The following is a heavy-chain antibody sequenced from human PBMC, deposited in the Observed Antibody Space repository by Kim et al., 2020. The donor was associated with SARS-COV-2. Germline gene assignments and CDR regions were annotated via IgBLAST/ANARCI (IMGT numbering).Heavy chain of an antibody. Sequence: SETLSLTCAVYGGSFSGYYWSWIRQPPGKGLEWIGEINHSGSTNYNPSLKSRVTISVDTSKNQFSLKLSSVTAADTAVYYCARDGDSELGRDWGQGTLVTVSS. CDR1: GGSFSGYY. CDR2: INHSGST. CDR3: ARDGDSELGRD. V-gene: IGHV4-34*01. D-gene: IGHD6-13*01. J-gene: IGHJ4*02.